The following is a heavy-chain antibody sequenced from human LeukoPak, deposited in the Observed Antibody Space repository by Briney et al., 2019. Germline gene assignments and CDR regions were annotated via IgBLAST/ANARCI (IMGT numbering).Heavy chain of an antibody. Sequence: SVKVSCKASGGTFSSYAISWVRQAPGQGLEWMGGIIPIFGTANYAQKFQGRVTITTDESMSTAYMELSSLRSEDTAVYYCARGGREYSSSLYAFDIWGQGTMVTVSS. CDR3: ARGGREYSSSLYAFDI. D-gene: IGHD6-6*01. CDR2: IIPIFGTA. CDR1: GGTFSSYA. J-gene: IGHJ3*02. V-gene: IGHV1-69*05.